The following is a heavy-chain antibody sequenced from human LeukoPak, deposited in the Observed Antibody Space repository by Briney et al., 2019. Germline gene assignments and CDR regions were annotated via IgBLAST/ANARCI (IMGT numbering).Heavy chain of an antibody. V-gene: IGHV3-9*01. CDR2: ISWSSDSI. CDR1: GFTFDGYA. CDR3: AKDSSDYYGSGTYSASFQH. D-gene: IGHD3-10*01. Sequence: PGGSLRLSCAASGFTFDGYAMHWVRQAPGKGLEWVSGISWSSDSIGYADSVKGRFTISRDNAKNSLYLQMHSLRTEDTAFYYCAKDSSDYYGSGTYSASFQHWGQGTLVTVSS. J-gene: IGHJ1*01.